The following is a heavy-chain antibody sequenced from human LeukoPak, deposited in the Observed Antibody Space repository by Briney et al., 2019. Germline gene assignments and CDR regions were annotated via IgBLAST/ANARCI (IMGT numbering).Heavy chain of an antibody. CDR3: ARSPPGPYWYDSSGYLYGMDV. V-gene: IGHV1-69*01. CDR1: GGTFSSYA. Sequence: SVKVSCKASGGTFSSYAISWVRQAPGQGLEWMGGIIPIFGTANYAQKFQGRVTITADESTSTAYMELSSLRSGDTAVYYCARSPPGPYWYDSSGYLYGMDVWGQGTTVTVSS. CDR2: IIPIFGTA. D-gene: IGHD3-22*01. J-gene: IGHJ6*02.